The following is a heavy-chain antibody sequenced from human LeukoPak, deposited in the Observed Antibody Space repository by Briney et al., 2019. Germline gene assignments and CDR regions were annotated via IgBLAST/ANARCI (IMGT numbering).Heavy chain of an antibody. CDR1: GGTFSSYA. D-gene: IGHD6-13*01. Sequence: SVKVSCKASGGTFSSYAISWVRQAPGQGLEWMGRIIPILGIANYAQKFQGRVTITADKSTSTAYMELSSLRSEDTAVCYCARDKLGNDAFDIWGQGTMVTVSS. J-gene: IGHJ3*02. V-gene: IGHV1-69*04. CDR2: IIPILGIA. CDR3: ARDKLGNDAFDI.